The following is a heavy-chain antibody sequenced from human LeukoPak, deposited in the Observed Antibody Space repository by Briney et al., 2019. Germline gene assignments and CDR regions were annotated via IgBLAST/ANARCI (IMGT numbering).Heavy chain of an antibody. V-gene: IGHV1-46*01. CDR3: ARVGLRLGELSLSTDFDY. Sequence: ASVKVSCKASGYTFTSYYMHWVRQAPGQGLEWMGIINPSGGSTSYAQKFQGRVTMTRDTSTSTVYMELSSLRSGDTAVYYCARVGLRLGELSLSTDFDYWGQGTLVTVSS. J-gene: IGHJ4*02. D-gene: IGHD3-16*02. CDR1: GYTFTSYY. CDR2: INPSGGST.